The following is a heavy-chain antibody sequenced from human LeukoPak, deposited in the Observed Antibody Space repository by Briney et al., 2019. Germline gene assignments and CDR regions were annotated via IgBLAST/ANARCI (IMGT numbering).Heavy chain of an antibody. D-gene: IGHD3-22*01. Sequence: PSETLSLTCSVSGGSISNYYWSWIRQSPGEGLEWIGNIYYSGSTNYHPSLESRVTISVDTSKDEFSLKMSSVTTADTAVYYRARSDSGGYYNEYWGQGTLVTVSS. CDR1: GGSISNYY. J-gene: IGHJ4*02. CDR2: IYYSGST. V-gene: IGHV4-59*01. CDR3: ARSDSGGYYNEY.